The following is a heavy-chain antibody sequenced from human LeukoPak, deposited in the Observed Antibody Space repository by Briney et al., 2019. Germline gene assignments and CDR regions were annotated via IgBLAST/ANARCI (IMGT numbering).Heavy chain of an antibody. J-gene: IGHJ2*01. D-gene: IGHD7-27*01. CDR1: GLTFSTYS. CDR3: ARVTVTGTYWFFDL. CDR2: ISSSSSYI. Sequence: GGSLRLSCAASGLTFSTYSMNWVRQAPGKGLEWVSSISSSSSYIYYADSVKGLFTISRDNAKDSLYLQMNSLRAEDTAVYYCARVTVTGTYWFFDLWGRGTLVTVSS. V-gene: IGHV3-21*01.